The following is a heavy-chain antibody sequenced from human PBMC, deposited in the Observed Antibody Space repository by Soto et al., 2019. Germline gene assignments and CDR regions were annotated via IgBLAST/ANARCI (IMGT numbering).Heavy chain of an antibody. V-gene: IGHV3-33*01. CDR3: ARDRYTMVRGVVEGLVDY. J-gene: IGHJ4*02. CDR2: IWYDGSNK. D-gene: IGHD3-10*01. CDR1: GFTFSSYG. Sequence: QVQLVESGGGVVQPGRSLRLSCAASGFTFSSYGMHWVRQAPGKGLEWVAVIWYDGSNKYYADSVKGRFTISRDNSKNTLYLQMNSLRAEDTAVYYCARDRYTMVRGVVEGLVDYWGQGTLVTVSS.